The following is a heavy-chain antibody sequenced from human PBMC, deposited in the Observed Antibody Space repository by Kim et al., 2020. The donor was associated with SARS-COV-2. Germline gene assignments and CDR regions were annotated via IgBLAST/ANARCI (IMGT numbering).Heavy chain of an antibody. Sequence: NPSLKSRVTISVDKSKNQFSLKLSSVTAADTAVHYCARDKKQWLVKYFDYWGQGTLVTVSS. V-gene: IGHV4-4*02. J-gene: IGHJ4*02. D-gene: IGHD6-19*01. CDR3: ARDKKQWLVKYFDY.